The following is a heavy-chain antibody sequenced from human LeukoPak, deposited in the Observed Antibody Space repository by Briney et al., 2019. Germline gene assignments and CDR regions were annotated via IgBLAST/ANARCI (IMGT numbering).Heavy chain of an antibody. V-gene: IGHV1-58*02. CDR2: IVVGSGNT. D-gene: IGHD4-23*01. J-gene: IGHJ3*02. Sequence: SVKVSCKASGFTFTSSAMQWVRQPRGQRLEWIGWIVVGSGNTNYAQKFQERVTITRNMSTSTAHMELGSLRCEDTAVYYCAAALTTVVTPDAFDIWGQGTMVTVSS. CDR3: AAALTTVVTPDAFDI. CDR1: GFTFTSSA.